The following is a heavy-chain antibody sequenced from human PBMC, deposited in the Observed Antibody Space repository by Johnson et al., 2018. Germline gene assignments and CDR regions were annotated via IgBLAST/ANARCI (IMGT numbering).Heavy chain of an antibody. D-gene: IGHD2-21*01. V-gene: IGHV3-9*01. CDR2: ISWNSGSI. CDR1: GFTFDDYA. J-gene: IGHJ6*02. Sequence: VQLVESGGGLVQPGRSLRLSCAASGFTFDDYAMHWVRQAPGKGLEWVSGISWNSGSIAYADSVKGRFTISRDNAENSLYLQMNNLKAEDTALYYCAKGFYSDYYYGMDVWGQGTTVTVSS. CDR3: AKGFYSDYYYGMDV.